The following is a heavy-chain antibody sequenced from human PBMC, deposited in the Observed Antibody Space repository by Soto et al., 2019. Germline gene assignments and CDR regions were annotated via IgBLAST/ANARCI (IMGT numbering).Heavy chain of an antibody. V-gene: IGHV1-69*15. J-gene: IGHJ5*02. CDR2: IIPIFGTR. Sequence: QVQLVQSGAEVKKPGSSVKVSCKASGGTFSNYAITWVRQAPGQGLEWLGRIIPIFGTRDYAQKFQGRVTISAXXXTXXAYMELSSLRSDDTAVYYCAKDGGREGYVGNWFAPWGQGTLVTVSS. CDR1: GGTFSNYA. CDR3: AKDGGREGYVGNWFAP. D-gene: IGHD5-12*01.